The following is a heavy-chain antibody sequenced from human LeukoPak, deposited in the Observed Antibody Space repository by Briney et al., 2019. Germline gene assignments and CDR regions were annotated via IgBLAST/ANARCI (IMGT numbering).Heavy chain of an antibody. Sequence: SETLSLTCTVSGGSISSSSYYWGWIRQPRGEGLEWIGSIYYSGSTYYNPSLKSRVTIPVDTSKNQFSLTLSSVTAADTAVYYCARDRPPAFDIWGQGTMVTVSS. CDR3: ARDRPPAFDI. J-gene: IGHJ3*02. V-gene: IGHV4-39*07. CDR2: IYYSGST. CDR1: GGSISSSSYY.